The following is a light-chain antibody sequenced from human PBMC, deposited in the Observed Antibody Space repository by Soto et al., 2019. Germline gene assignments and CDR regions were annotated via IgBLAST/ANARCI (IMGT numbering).Light chain of an antibody. CDR3: SSYAGSSTLYV. CDR2: EVS. CDR1: SNDVGDYNY. J-gene: IGLJ1*01. Sequence: QSALTQPPSASGSPGQSVTISCTGTSNDVGDYNYVSWYQQHPGKAPKLMIYEVSKRPSGVPGRFSGSKSGNTASLTVCGLQAEDEADYYCSSYAGSSTLYVFGTGTKSPS. V-gene: IGLV2-8*01.